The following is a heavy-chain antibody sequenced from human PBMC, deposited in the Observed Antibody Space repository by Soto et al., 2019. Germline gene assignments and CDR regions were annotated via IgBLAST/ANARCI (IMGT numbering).Heavy chain of an antibody. CDR2: IYSGGST. D-gene: IGHD3-22*01. V-gene: IGHV3-53*04. J-gene: IGHJ3*02. CDR3: ARDSRWGYYDSSGYYVGSAFDI. Sequence: EVQLVESGGGLVQPGGSLRLSCAASGFTVSSNYMSWVRQAPGKGLEWVSVIYSGGSTYYADSVKGRFTISRHNSKNTLYLQMNSLRAEDTAVYYCARDSRWGYYDSSGYYVGSAFDIWGQGTMVTVSS. CDR1: GFTVSSNY.